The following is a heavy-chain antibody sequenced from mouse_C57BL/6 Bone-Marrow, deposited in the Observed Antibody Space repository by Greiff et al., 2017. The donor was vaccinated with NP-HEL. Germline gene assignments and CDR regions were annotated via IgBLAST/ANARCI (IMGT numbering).Heavy chain of an antibody. CDR2: ISDGGSYT. V-gene: IGHV5-4*01. CDR1: GFTFSSYA. J-gene: IGHJ4*01. D-gene: IGHD2-4*01. CDR3: ARDKLRRNYYAMDY. Sequence: EVQLVESGGGLVKPGGSLKLSCAASGFTFSSYAMSWVRQTPEKRLEWVATISDGGSYTYYPDNVKGRFTISRDNAKNNLYLQMSHLKSEDTAMYYCARDKLRRNYYAMDYWGQGTSVTVSA.